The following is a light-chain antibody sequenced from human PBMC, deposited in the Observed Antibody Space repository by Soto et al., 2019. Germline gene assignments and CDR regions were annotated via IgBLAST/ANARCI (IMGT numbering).Light chain of an antibody. V-gene: IGKV3-11*01. Sequence: DIVLTQSPATLSLSPGERATLSCRASQSSGHYLAWYKQKPGQSPRLLIYDASNRATDIPVRFSGSGSGTDFTLIISSLDPEDFAVYYCQHRSSWPWTFGQGTRVEVK. CDR1: QSSGHY. J-gene: IGKJ1*01. CDR2: DAS. CDR3: QHRSSWPWT.